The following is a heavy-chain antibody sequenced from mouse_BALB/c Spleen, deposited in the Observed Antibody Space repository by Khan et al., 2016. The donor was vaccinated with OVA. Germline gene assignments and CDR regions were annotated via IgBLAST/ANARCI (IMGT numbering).Heavy chain of an antibody. V-gene: IGHV1-7*01. CDR1: GYTFINYW. Sequence: VELVESGAELAKPGASVKMSCKASGYTFINYWILWVKQRPGQGLEWIGYINPSTGYTEYNQNFKDKATLTADKSSSTAYMQLSSLTSEDSAVYYCARRGLRWDFDYWGQGTLSQSPQ. J-gene: IGHJ2*01. D-gene: IGHD1-1*01. CDR3: ARRGLRWDFDY. CDR2: INPSTGYT.